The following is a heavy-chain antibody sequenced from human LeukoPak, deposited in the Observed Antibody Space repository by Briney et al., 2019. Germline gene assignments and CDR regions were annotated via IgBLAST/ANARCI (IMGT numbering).Heavy chain of an antibody. CDR2: ISAYNGNT. CDR3: ARGYDFWSGYLYYFDY. V-gene: IGHV1-18*01. CDR1: GYTFTSYG. Sequence: ASVKVSCKASGYTFTSYGISWVRQAPGQGLEWMGWISAYNGNTNYAQKLLGRVTMTTDTSTSTAYMELRSLRSDDTAVYYCARGYDFWSGYLYYFDYWGQGTLVTASS. D-gene: IGHD3-3*01. J-gene: IGHJ4*02.